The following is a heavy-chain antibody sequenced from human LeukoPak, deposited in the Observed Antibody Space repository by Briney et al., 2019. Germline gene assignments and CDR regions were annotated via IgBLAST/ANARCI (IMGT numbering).Heavy chain of an antibody. J-gene: IGHJ3*02. D-gene: IGHD3-22*01. Sequence: GASVKVSCKASGYTFTSYDINWVRQATGQGLEWMGWMNPNSGNTGYAQKFQGRVTITRNTSISTAYMELNSLRSEDTAVYYCARGEYYYDSGAFDIWGQGTMVTVSS. V-gene: IGHV1-8*03. CDR2: MNPNSGNT. CDR1: GYTFTSYD. CDR3: ARGEYYYDSGAFDI.